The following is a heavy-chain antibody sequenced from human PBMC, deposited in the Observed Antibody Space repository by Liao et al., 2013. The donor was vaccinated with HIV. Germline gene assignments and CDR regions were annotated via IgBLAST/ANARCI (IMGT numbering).Heavy chain of an antibody. CDR1: GGSISSGSYY. V-gene: IGHV4-61*02. J-gene: IGHJ6*03. CDR3: ARVGLTTVASGYYYYYMDV. D-gene: IGHD4-11*01. CDR2: FYTSGST. Sequence: QVQLQESGPGLVKPSQTLSLTCTVSGGSISSGSYYWSWIRQPAGKGLEWIGRFYTSGSTNYNPSLKSRVTISVDTSKNQFSLKLSSVTAADTAVYYCARVGLTTVASGYYYYYMDVWGKGTTVTVS.